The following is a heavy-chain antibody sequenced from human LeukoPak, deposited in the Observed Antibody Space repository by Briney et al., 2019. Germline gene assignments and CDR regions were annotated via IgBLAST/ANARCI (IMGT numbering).Heavy chain of an antibody. CDR1: GFIVSSNY. D-gene: IGHD3-22*01. V-gene: IGHV3-53*01. J-gene: IGHJ4*02. Sequence: GGSLRLSCAASGFIVSSNYMSWVRQAPGKGLEWVSVIYSGGSTYYADSVKGRFTISRDNSKNTLYLQMNSLTAEDTAVYYCARSADSSHYCGQGILVTVSS. CDR2: IYSGGST. CDR3: ARSADSSHY.